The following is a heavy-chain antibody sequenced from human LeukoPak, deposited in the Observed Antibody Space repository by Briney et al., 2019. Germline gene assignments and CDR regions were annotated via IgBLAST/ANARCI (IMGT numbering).Heavy chain of an antibody. Sequence: GGSLRLSCEASGSTFSNYWMGWVRQAPGRGLEWVANVKQDASEKYYVDSVKGRFTISSDNAESSLYLQMNSLKVEDTAVYYCARVCDWGYFDYWGRGTLVTVSS. D-gene: IGHD2-21*02. CDR1: GSTFSNYW. CDR3: ARVCDWGYFDY. V-gene: IGHV3-7*01. CDR2: VKQDASEK. J-gene: IGHJ4*01.